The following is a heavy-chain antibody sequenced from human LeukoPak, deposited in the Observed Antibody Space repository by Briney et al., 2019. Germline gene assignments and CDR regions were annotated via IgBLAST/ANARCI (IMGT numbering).Heavy chain of an antibody. J-gene: IGHJ4*02. CDR2: ISYDGSNK. D-gene: IGHD6-13*01. Sequence: GKSLRLSCEASGFTFSSYAMHWVRQAPGKGLEWVAVISYDGSNKYYADSMKGRFTISRDNSKNTLYLQMNSLRAEDTAMYYCARDPVAAAQRGYFDYWGQGTLVTVSS. CDR1: GFTFSSYA. CDR3: ARDPVAAAQRGYFDY. V-gene: IGHV3-30*04.